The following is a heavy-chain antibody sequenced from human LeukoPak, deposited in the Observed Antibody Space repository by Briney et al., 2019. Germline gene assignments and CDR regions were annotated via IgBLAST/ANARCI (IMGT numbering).Heavy chain of an antibody. CDR1: GFTFNNYG. Sequence: GGSLRLSCAASGFTFNNYGMHWVRQAPGKGLEWVAFIRYDGKNKYYADSVKARFTISRDNSKNTPYLQMNSLRAEDTAVYYCARDGIVGGDYGWFDPWGQGTLVTVSS. J-gene: IGHJ5*02. CDR3: ARDGIVGGDYGWFDP. CDR2: IRYDGKNK. V-gene: IGHV3-30*02. D-gene: IGHD4-17*01.